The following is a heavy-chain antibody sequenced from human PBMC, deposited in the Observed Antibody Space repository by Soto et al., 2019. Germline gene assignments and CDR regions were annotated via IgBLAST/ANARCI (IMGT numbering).Heavy chain of an antibody. CDR3: AKSMRGYDPPPDDAVDI. V-gene: IGHV3-21*01. CDR1: GFTFSSYS. CDR2: ISSSSSYI. Sequence: EVQLVESGGGLVKPGGSLRLSCAASGFTFSSYSMNWVRQAPGKGLEWVSSISSSSSYIYYADSVKGRFTISRDNAKNSLYLQMNSLRAEDTAVYYCAKSMRGYDPPPDDAVDIWGQGTMVTVSS. D-gene: IGHD5-12*01. J-gene: IGHJ3*02.